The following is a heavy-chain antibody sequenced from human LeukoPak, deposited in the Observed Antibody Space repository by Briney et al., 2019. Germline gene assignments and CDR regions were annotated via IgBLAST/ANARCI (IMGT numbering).Heavy chain of an antibody. CDR2: INHSGST. V-gene: IGHV4-34*01. D-gene: IGHD1-26*01. CDR1: GGSFSGYY. J-gene: IGHJ4*02. Sequence: KTSETLSLTCAVYGGSFSGYYWSWIRQPPGKGLEWIGEINHSGSTNYNPSLKSRVTISVDTSKNQFSLKLSSVTAADTAVYYCARGRGIVGATEDEYYFDYWGQGTLVTVSS. CDR3: ARGRGIVGATEDEYYFDY.